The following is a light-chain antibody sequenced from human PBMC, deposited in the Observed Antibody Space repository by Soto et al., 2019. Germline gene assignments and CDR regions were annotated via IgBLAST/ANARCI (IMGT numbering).Light chain of an antibody. V-gene: IGKV3-20*01. CDR2: DAS. Sequence: EIVLTQSPDTLSLSPGERATLSCSPSQSVSSSNVAWYQQKAGQAPRLLIYDASSRASGISDRFSGSGSGTDFTLTISRLEPEDFGVYYCQQYGSSPITFGQGTRLEIK. CDR1: QSVSSSN. J-gene: IGKJ5*01. CDR3: QQYGSSPIT.